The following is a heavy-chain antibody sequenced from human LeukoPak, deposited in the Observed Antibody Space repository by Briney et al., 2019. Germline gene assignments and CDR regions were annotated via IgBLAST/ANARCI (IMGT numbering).Heavy chain of an antibody. D-gene: IGHD3-9*01. Sequence: SETLSLTCAVSGGSISSSNWWSWVRQPPGKGLEWIGEIYHSGSTNYNPSLKSRVTISVDKSKNQFSLKLSSVTAADTAVYYCARDTKDYDILTGYYRRSRYYYYGMDVWGKGTTVTVSS. J-gene: IGHJ6*04. V-gene: IGHV4-4*02. CDR2: IYHSGST. CDR3: ARDTKDYDILTGYYRRSRYYYYGMDV. CDR1: GGSISSSNW.